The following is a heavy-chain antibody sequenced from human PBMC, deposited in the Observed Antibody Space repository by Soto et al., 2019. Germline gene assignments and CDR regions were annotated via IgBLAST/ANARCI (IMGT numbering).Heavy chain of an antibody. CDR2: IYYSGST. D-gene: IGHD6-6*01. Sequence: QVQLQESGPGLVKPSQTLSLTCTVSGGSISSGDYYWSWIRQPPGKGLEWIGYIYYSGSTYYKPSLKSRVTISVATSKNQFSLKLSSVTAADTAVYYCARERPDGARLDPWGQGTLVTVSS. V-gene: IGHV4-30-4*01. CDR3: ARERPDGARLDP. J-gene: IGHJ5*02. CDR1: GGSISSGDYY.